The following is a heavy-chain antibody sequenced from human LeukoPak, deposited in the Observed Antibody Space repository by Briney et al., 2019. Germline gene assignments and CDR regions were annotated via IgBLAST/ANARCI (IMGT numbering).Heavy chain of an antibody. D-gene: IGHD6-19*01. CDR1: GGTFSSYA. J-gene: IGHJ3*02. Sequence: ASVKVSCKASGGTFSSYAISWVRQAPGQGLEWMGRIIPILSIANYAQKFQGRVTITADKSTSTAYMELSSLRYEDTAVYYCARAGAVAGTYDAFDIWGQGTMVTVSS. CDR2: IIPILSIA. CDR3: ARAGAVAGTYDAFDI. V-gene: IGHV1-69*04.